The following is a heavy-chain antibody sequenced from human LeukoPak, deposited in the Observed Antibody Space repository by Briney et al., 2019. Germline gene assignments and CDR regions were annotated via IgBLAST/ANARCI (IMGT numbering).Heavy chain of an antibody. J-gene: IGHJ6*02. D-gene: IGHD3-3*01. Sequence: PGGSLRLSCAASGFTFSSYAMSWVRQAPGKGLEWVSAISGSGGNTGYADSVNGRFIISRDNAKNSLYLQMNSLRAEDTALCHCARAGASYDFWSGYYRGYHYGMDVWGQGTTVTVSS. CDR2: ISGSGGNT. CDR1: GFTFSSYA. CDR3: ARAGASYDFWSGYYRGYHYGMDV. V-gene: IGHV3-23*01.